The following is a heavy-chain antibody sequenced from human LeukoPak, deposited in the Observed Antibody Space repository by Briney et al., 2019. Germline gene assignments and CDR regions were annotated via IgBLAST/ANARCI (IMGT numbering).Heavy chain of an antibody. CDR2: ISDSGGNT. D-gene: IGHD2-2*01. CDR3: ARRLVTAGITDFFDS. CDR1: GFTFGATA. J-gene: IGHJ4*02. Sequence: GGSLRLSCAASGFTFGATAMSWVRQAPGKGLEWVSSISDSGGNTFYADSVKGRFTISRDSSKNTVYLQVNSLRADDTAIYYCARRLVTAGITDFFDSWGQGTLVSVSS. V-gene: IGHV3-23*01.